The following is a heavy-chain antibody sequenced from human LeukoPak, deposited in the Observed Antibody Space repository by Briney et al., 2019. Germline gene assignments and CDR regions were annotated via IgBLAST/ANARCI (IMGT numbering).Heavy chain of an antibody. CDR3: ARDGGHQLLIGNWFDP. D-gene: IGHD2-2*01. Sequence: GGSLRLSCAASGFTFNRNSMNWVRQAPGKGLEWVSSISSSSSYIYYADSVKGRFTVSRDNARKSLHLEMNSLRAEDTAVYYCARDGGHQLLIGNWFDPWGQGTLVTVSS. CDR2: ISSSSSYI. CDR1: GFTFNRNS. V-gene: IGHV3-21*01. J-gene: IGHJ5*02.